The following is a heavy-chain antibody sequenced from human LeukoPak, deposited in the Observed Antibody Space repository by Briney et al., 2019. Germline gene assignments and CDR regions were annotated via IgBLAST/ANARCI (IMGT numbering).Heavy chain of an antibody. V-gene: IGHV1-18*04. D-gene: IGHD2-2*01. J-gene: IGHJ5*02. CDR1: GYTFTSYG. CDR3: ARDPGDIVVVPAAIGIWFDP. Sequence: APVKVSCKASGYTFTSYGISWVRQAPGQGLEWMGWISAYNGNTNYAQKLQGRVTMTTDTSTSTAYMELRSLRSDDTAVYYCARDPGDIVVVPAAIGIWFDPWGQGTLVTVSS. CDR2: ISAYNGNT.